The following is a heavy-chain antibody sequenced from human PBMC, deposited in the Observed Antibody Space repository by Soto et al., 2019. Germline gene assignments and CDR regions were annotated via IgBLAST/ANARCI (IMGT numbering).Heavy chain of an antibody. CDR2: IICNGDTA. CDR3: AKDYDYGDSLPFDY. CDR1: GFSFRNYG. V-gene: IGHV3-23*01. D-gene: IGHD4-17*01. Sequence: EVQLLEAGGGLVQPGGSLRLSCAASGFSFRNYGMSWVRQAPGNGLEWLSAIICNGDTAYYADSVRGRFTISRDNSKNTLYLQLNDLGAEDTAIYYCAKDYDYGDSLPFDYWGQGTLVTVSS. J-gene: IGHJ4*02.